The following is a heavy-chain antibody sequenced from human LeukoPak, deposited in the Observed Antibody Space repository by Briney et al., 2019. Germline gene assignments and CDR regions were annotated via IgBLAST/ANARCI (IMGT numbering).Heavy chain of an antibody. J-gene: IGHJ4*02. V-gene: IGHV4-59*01. Sequence: SETLSLTCTVSGGSISSYYWSWIRQPPGKGLEWIGYIYYSGSTNYNPSLKSRVTISVDTSKNQFSLKLSSVTAADTAVYYCARMAARRSPSSYWGQGTLVTVSS. CDR1: GGSISSYY. D-gene: IGHD5-24*01. CDR2: IYYSGST. CDR3: ARMAARRSPSSY.